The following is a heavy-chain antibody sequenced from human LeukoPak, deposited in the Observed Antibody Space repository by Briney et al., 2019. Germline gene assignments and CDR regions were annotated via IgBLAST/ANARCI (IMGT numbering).Heavy chain of an antibody. CDR2: IYYSGST. CDR1: GGSISSYY. CDR3: ARYPGGKIGYSYGHYYYYGMDV. Sequence: SETLSLTCTVSGGSISSYYWSWIRQPPGKGLEWIGYIYYSGSTNYNPSLKSRVTISVDTSKNQFSLKLSSVTAADTAVYYCARYPGGKIGYSYGHYYYYGMDVWGQGTTVTVSS. V-gene: IGHV4-59*08. D-gene: IGHD5-18*01. J-gene: IGHJ6*02.